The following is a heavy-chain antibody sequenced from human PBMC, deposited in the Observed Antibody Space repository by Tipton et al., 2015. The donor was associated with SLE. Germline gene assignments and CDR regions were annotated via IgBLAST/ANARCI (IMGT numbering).Heavy chain of an antibody. CDR3: ARGDPITIFGY. V-gene: IGHV4-34*01. J-gene: IGHJ4*02. Sequence: TLSLTCAVYGGSFSGYYWGWIRQPPGKGLEWIGEINHSGSTNNNPSLKSRVTISVDTSKNQFSLKLRSVTAADTAVYYCARGDPITIFGYWGQGTLVTVSS. D-gene: IGHD3-3*01. CDR1: GGSFSGYY. CDR2: INHSGST.